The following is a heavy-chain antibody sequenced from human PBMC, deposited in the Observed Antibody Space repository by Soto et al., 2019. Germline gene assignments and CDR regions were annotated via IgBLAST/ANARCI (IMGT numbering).Heavy chain of an antibody. Sequence: SETLSLTCTVSGGSISSGGYYWSWIRQHPGKGLEWIGYIYYSGSTYYNPSLKSRVTISVDTSKNQFSLKLSSVTAADTAVYYCARDKDGSGSYYNPGAFDIWGQGTMVTVSS. D-gene: IGHD3-10*01. V-gene: IGHV4-31*03. CDR3: ARDKDGSGSYYNPGAFDI. CDR2: IYYSGST. CDR1: GGSISSGGYY. J-gene: IGHJ3*02.